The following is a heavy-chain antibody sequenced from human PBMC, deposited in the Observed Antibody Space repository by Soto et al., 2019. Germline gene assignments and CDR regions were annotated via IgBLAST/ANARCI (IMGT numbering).Heavy chain of an antibody. CDR1: GGTFSSYA. V-gene: IGHV1-69*01. J-gene: IGHJ6*02. CDR2: IIPIFGTA. CDR3: ARDYPKDYWYYYGMDV. D-gene: IGHD2-15*01. Sequence: QVQLVQSGAEVKKPGSSVKVSCKASGGTFSSYAISWVRQAPGQGLEWTGGIIPIFGTANYAQKFQGRVTINADESTCTAYMELSSLRSEDTAVYYCARDYPKDYWYYYGMDVWGQGTTVAVSS.